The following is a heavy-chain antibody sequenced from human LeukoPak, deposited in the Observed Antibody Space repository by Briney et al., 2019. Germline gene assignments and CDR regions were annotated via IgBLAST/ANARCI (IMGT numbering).Heavy chain of an antibody. CDR3: ARRGPPRTLLRGVKSGWFDP. CDR1: GGSISSYY. Sequence: SETLSLTCTVSGGSISSYYWSWIRQPPGKGLEWIGYIYYSGSTNYNPSLKSRVTISVDTSKNQFSLKLSSVTAADTAVYYCARRGPPRTLLRGVKSGWFDPWGQGTLVTVSS. V-gene: IGHV4-59*01. CDR2: IYYSGST. J-gene: IGHJ5*02. D-gene: IGHD3-10*01.